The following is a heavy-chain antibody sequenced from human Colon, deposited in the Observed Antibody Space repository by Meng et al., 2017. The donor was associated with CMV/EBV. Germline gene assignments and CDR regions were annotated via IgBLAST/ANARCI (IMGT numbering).Heavy chain of an antibody. J-gene: IGHJ4*02. D-gene: IGHD7-27*01. V-gene: IGHV3-11*01. CDR1: GFTFSDYY. CDR3: ARLGQFDF. CDR2: ISKSGDTI. Sequence: QVRLLESGGGLVKPGGSLRLSCATSGFTFSDYYMSWIRQAPGKGLEWISYISKSGDTIYYADSVRGRFTVSRDNAENSVYLQMNTLRVEDTAVYYCARLGQFDFWGQGTLVTVSS.